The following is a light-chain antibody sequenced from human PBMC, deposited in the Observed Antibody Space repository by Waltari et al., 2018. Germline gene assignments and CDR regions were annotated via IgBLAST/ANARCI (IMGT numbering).Light chain of an antibody. Sequence: EILLTQSPVTLSVSPGERATLSCKASKSVRSYLAWYQQKPGQAPRLLIYDASNRASGIPARFSGSGCVTDFTLTISNVEPEDLAVYYCQQRHDWPLNFGGGTKLEIK. CDR3: QQRHDWPLN. J-gene: IGKJ4*01. CDR1: KSVRSY. CDR2: DAS. V-gene: IGKV3-11*01.